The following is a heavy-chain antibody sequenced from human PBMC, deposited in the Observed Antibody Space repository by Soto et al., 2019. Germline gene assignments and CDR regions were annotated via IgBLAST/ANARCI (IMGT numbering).Heavy chain of an antibody. CDR2: ISTRSSTI. Sequence: LRLSCVASGFTFSSYNMHWVRQAPGKGLEWVSYISTRSSTISYADSVKGRLTISRDNAKNSQYLQMNSLRDEDTAVYYCAREGRYCSGGSCHGPNAFDIWGQGTMVTVSS. J-gene: IGHJ3*02. D-gene: IGHD2-15*01. CDR3: AREGRYCSGGSCHGPNAFDI. CDR1: GFTFSSYN. V-gene: IGHV3-48*02.